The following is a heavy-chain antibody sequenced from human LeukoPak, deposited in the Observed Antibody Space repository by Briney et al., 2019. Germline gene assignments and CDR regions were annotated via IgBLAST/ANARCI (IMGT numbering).Heavy chain of an antibody. D-gene: IGHD2-2*01. CDR2: ISYDGSNK. Sequence: GGSLRLSCAASGVTFSSYAMHWVRQAPGKGLEWVAVISYDGSNKDYADSVKGRFTISRDNCKNTLYLQMNSLRDEDTAVYYCARADLYRTRYYFDYWGQGTLVTVSS. V-gene: IGHV3-30*04. J-gene: IGHJ4*02. CDR3: ARADLYRTRYYFDY. CDR1: GVTFSSYA.